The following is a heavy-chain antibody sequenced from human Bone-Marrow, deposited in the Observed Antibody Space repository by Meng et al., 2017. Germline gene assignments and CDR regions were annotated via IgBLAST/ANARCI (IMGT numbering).Heavy chain of an antibody. CDR3: ARQGDTAMATFDY. Sequence: QVQLQQWGAGLLKPSETLSLTCGVYGGTFSDYYWSWIRQPPGKGLEWIGEINHSGGTKYTPSLESRVTISIDTSKNQFSLKLSSVTAADTAIYYCARQGDTAMATFDYWGQGTLVTVSS. D-gene: IGHD5-18*01. J-gene: IGHJ4*02. V-gene: IGHV4-34*01. CDR2: INHSGGT. CDR1: GGTFSDYY.